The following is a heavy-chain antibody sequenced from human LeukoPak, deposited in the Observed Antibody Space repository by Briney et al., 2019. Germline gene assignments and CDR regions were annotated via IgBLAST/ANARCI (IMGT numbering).Heavy chain of an antibody. CDR1: GYTLTELS. J-gene: IGHJ4*02. CDR3: ATSPPWGYCSSTSCYTFFDY. CDR2: FDPEDGET. D-gene: IGHD2-2*02. V-gene: IGHV1-24*01. Sequence: GASVKVSCKVSGYTLTELSMHWVRQAPGKGLEWMGGFDPEDGETIYAQKFQGRVTMTEDTPTDTAYMELSSLRSEDTAVYYCATSPPWGYCSSTSCYTFFDYWGQGTLVTVSS.